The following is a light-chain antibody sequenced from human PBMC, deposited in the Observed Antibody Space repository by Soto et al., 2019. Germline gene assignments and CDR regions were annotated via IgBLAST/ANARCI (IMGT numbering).Light chain of an antibody. V-gene: IGKV3-20*01. CDR1: QSVSSNY. CDR2: AAS. Sequence: EIVLTQSPGTLSLSPGGRATLSCRASQSVSSNYVAWYQQTPGQAPRLLIYAASSRATGIPDRFSGSGSGTDFTLTISRLEPEDSAVYYCQQYGSSPYTFGQGTKLEIK. J-gene: IGKJ2*01. CDR3: QQYGSSPYT.